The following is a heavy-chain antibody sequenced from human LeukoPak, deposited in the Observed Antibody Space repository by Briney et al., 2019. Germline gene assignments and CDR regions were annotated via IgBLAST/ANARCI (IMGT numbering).Heavy chain of an antibody. V-gene: IGHV3-30*18. CDR3: AKGYSGYDIAMDV. J-gene: IGHJ6*02. D-gene: IGHD5-12*01. Sequence: GGSLRLSCAASGFTFSSYGMHWVRQAPGKGLEWVAVISYDGSNKYYADSVKGRFTISRDNSKNTLYLQMNSLRAEDTVVYYCAKGYSGYDIAMDVWGQGTTVTVSS. CDR1: GFTFSSYG. CDR2: ISYDGSNK.